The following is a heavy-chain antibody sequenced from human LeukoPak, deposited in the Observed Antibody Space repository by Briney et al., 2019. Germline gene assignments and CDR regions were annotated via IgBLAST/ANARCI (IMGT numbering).Heavy chain of an antibody. V-gene: IGHV3-21*04. CDR2: ISSSSSYI. J-gene: IGHJ4*02. D-gene: IGHD2-15*01. CDR1: GFTFSTYN. CDR3: AKEARVVVVGTIDY. Sequence: GGSLRLSCAASGFTFSTYNMNWVRQAPGKGLEWVSSISSSSSYIYYADSVKGRFTISRDNAKNSLYLQMNSLRAEDTAVYYCAKEARVVVVGTIDYWGQGTLVTVSS.